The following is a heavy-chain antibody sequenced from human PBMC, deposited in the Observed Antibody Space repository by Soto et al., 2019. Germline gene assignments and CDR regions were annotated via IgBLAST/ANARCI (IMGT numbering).Heavy chain of an antibody. D-gene: IGHD1-1*01. CDR2: IDPSDSYT. V-gene: IGHV5-10-1*01. CDR1: GYSFTSYW. Sequence: GESLKISCKGSGYSFTSYWISWVRQMPGKVLEWMGRIDPSDSYTNYSPSFQGHVTISADKSISTAYLQCSSLKASDTAMYYCARLRAGSYYYYGMDVWGQGTKVTVSS. CDR3: ARLRAGSYYYYGMDV. J-gene: IGHJ6*02.